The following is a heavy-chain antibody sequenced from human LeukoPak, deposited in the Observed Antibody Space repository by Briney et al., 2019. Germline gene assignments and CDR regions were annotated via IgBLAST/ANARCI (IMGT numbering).Heavy chain of an antibody. Sequence: PSETLSLTCTVSDYSINSGYYWGWIRQPPGKGLEWIGSIYHSGSTFYNPSLKSRVTISVDTSKNQFSLKLTSVTAADTAVYYCARGPSGYHNTGGQGTLVTVSS. V-gene: IGHV4-38-2*02. D-gene: IGHD5-12*01. CDR3: ARGPSGYHNT. CDR2: IYHSGST. J-gene: IGHJ4*02. CDR1: DYSINSGYY.